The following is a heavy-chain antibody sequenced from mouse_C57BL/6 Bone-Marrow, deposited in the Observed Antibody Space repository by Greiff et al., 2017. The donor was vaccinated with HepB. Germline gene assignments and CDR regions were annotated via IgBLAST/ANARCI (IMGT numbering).Heavy chain of an antibody. CDR1: EYEFPSHD. J-gene: IGHJ1*03. CDR2: INSDGGST. Sequence: EVNLVESGGGLVQPGESLKLSCESNEYEFPSHDMSWVRKTPEKRLELVAAINSDGGSTYYPDTMERRFIISRDNTKKTLYLQMSSLRSEDTALYYCARFYYGNYFYWYFDVWGTGTTVTVSS. D-gene: IGHD2-1*01. V-gene: IGHV5-2*01. CDR3: ARFYYGNYFYWYFDV.